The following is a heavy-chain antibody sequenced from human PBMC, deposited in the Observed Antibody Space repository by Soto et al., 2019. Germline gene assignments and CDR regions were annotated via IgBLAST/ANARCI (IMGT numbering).Heavy chain of an antibody. J-gene: IGHJ6*02. CDR3: AREDDYGYRYINYGLDV. D-gene: IGHD4-17*01. CDR2: ISFDGTKK. CDR1: GFTFNIYA. V-gene: IGHV3-30-3*01. Sequence: GGSLRLSCAASGFTFNIYALHWVRQSPGKGLEWVAVISFDGTKKYYSDSVKGRFTISRDNLKNTLYLQMNNLRVEDAALYFCAREDDYGYRYINYGLDVWGQGTTVTV.